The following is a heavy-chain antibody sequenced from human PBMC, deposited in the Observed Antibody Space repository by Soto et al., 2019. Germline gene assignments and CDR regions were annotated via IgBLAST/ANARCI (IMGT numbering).Heavy chain of an antibody. J-gene: IGHJ4*02. V-gene: IGHV3-73*01. Sequence: EVQLVESGGGLVQPGGSLTLSCAGSGFIFSGSAVHWVLQASGKGLEWVGRILSKAGNYATAYPASMKGRFTISRDDSENTAFLQMNSLKTEDTAVYYCIRGGSPYYYVYWGQGTLVAVSS. CDR3: IRGGSPYYYVY. CDR1: GFIFSGSA. CDR2: ILSKAGNYAT.